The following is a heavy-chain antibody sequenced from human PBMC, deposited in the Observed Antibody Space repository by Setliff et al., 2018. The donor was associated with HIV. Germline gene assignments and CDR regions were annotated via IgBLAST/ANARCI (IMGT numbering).Heavy chain of an antibody. CDR2: IYYSGST. V-gene: IGHV4-39*07. CDR3: ARDRHSSGLGSYGP. D-gene: IGHD3-10*01. Sequence: SETLSLTCAVSNGSISRSSYYWGWIRLPPGKGPEWVGSIYYSGSTYYSPSLKGRVAISVDTSRNQFSLRVTSVTAADTAVYFCARDRHSSGLGSYGPWGPGILVTVSS. CDR1: NGSISRSSYY. J-gene: IGHJ5*02.